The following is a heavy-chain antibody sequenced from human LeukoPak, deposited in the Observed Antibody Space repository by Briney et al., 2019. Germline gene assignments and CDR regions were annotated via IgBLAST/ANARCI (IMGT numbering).Heavy chain of an antibody. V-gene: IGHV1-18*01. Sequence: ASVKVSCKASGYTFTSYGISWVRQAPGQGLEWMGWISAYNGNTNYAQKLQGRGTMTTDTSTSTAYMELRSLRSDDTAVYYCARGRTHRRLWLGESTGGPFDYWGQGTLVTVSS. J-gene: IGHJ4*02. CDR2: ISAYNGNT. D-gene: IGHD3-10*01. CDR1: GYTFTSYG. CDR3: ARGRTHRRLWLGESTGGPFDY.